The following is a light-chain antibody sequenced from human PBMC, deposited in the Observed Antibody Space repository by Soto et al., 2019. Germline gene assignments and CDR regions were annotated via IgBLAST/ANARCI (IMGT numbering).Light chain of an antibody. V-gene: IGLV1-40*01. CDR1: SSNIGAGHD. CDR3: QSYDKSLSGSYV. Sequence: QSVLTQPPSVSGAPGQRVTISCTGSSSNIGAGHDVHWYQQLPGTAPKLLIYVNANRPSGVPARFSASKSGASASLAITRLRTEDEVDYYCQSYDKSLSGSYVFGTGTKLTVL. CDR2: VNA. J-gene: IGLJ1*01.